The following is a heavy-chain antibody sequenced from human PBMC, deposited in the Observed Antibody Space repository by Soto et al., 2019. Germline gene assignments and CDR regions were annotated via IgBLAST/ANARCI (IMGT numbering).Heavy chain of an antibody. Sequence: GGSLRLSCAASGFPFSNYGMHWVRQAPGKGLEWVAVTSYDGSNKYYADSVKGRFTISRDNSKNTLYLQMNSLKTEDTAVYFCAKGEYYYGSGSPYYAMDVWGQGTTVTVSS. CDR2: TSYDGSNK. D-gene: IGHD3-10*01. J-gene: IGHJ6*02. V-gene: IGHV3-30*18. CDR3: AKGEYYYGSGSPYYAMDV. CDR1: GFPFSNYG.